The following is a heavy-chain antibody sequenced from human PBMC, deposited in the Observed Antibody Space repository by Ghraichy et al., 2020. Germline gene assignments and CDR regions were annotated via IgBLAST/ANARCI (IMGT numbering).Heavy chain of an antibody. CDR2: INHSGST. CDR3: ARRAYYDFWSGYYT. J-gene: IGHJ5*02. Sequence: SQTLSLTCAVYGGSFSGYYWSWIRQPPGKGLEWIGEINHSGSTNYNPSLKSRVTISVDTSKNQFSLKLSSVTAADTAVYYCARRAYYDFWSGYYTWGQGTLVTVSS. D-gene: IGHD3-3*01. V-gene: IGHV4-34*01. CDR1: GGSFSGYY.